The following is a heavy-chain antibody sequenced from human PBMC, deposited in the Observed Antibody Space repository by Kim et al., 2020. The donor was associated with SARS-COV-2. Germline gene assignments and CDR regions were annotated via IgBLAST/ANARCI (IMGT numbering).Heavy chain of an antibody. CDR2: IGTAGDT. J-gene: IGHJ6*02. CDR3: ARSGGWFPGGMDV. Sequence: GGSLRLSCAASGFTFSSYDMHWVRQATGKGLEWVSAIGTAGDTYYPGSVKGRFTISRENAKNSLYLQMNSLRAGDTAVYYCARSGGWFPGGMDVWAKGPRSPSP. D-gene: IGHD2-15*01. V-gene: IGHV3-13*01. CDR1: GFTFSSYD.